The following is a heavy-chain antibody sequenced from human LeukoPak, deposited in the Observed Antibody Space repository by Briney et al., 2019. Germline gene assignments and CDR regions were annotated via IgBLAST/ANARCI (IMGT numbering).Heavy chain of an antibody. J-gene: IGHJ6*03. CDR3: ARGYCSGGSCFYYYYYYMDV. CDR2: IYYSGST. CDR1: GGSISSSSYY. Sequence: SETLSLTCTVSGGSISSSSYYWGWIRQPPGKGLEWIGSIYYSGSTYYNPSLKSRVTISVDTSKNQFSLKLSSVTAADTAVYYCARGYCSGGSCFYYYYYYMDVWGKGTTVTVSS. V-gene: IGHV4-39*01. D-gene: IGHD2-15*01.